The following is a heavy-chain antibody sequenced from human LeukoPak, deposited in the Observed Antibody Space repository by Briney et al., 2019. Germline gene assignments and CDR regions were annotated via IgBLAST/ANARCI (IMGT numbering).Heavy chain of an antibody. D-gene: IGHD2-2*01. J-gene: IGHJ4*02. CDR1: GFTFSSYG. CDR2: ISYDGSNK. Sequence: GGSLRLSCAASGFTFSSYGMHWVRQAPGKGLEWVAVISYDGSNKYYADSVKGRFTISRDNTKNTLYLQMNSLRADDTAVYYCAKDIVVVPAASGYWGQGTLVTVSS. V-gene: IGHV3-30*18. CDR3: AKDIVVVPAASGY.